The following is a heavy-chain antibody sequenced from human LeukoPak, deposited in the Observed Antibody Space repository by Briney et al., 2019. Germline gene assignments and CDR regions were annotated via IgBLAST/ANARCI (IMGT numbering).Heavy chain of an antibody. D-gene: IGHD3-22*01. CDR1: GGSISSGGYY. CDR3: ARGNYYDHDASDI. Sequence: PSQTLSLTCTVTGGSISSGGYYLSWIRQHPGKSLDWIRYIYYSGSTYYNPSLKSRVTISVDTSKNQFSLKLSSVTAADTAVYYCARGNYYDHDASDIWGQGTMVTVSS. V-gene: IGHV4-31*03. J-gene: IGHJ3*02. CDR2: IYYSGST.